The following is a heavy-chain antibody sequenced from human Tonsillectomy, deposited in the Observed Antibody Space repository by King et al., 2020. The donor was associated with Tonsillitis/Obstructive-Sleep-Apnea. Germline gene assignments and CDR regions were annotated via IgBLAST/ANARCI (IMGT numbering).Heavy chain of an antibody. J-gene: IGHJ5*02. V-gene: IGHV3-48*02. CDR1: GFTFSSYS. CDR3: AREDPYSSNWFDP. D-gene: IGHD6-13*01. Sequence: VQLVESGGGLVQPGGSLRLSCAASGFTFSSYSMNWVRQAPGTGLEWVSYISSSSSTIYYADSVKGRFTISRDNAKNSLYLQMNSLRDEDTAVYYCAREDPYSSNWFDPWGQGTLVTVSS. CDR2: ISSSSSTI.